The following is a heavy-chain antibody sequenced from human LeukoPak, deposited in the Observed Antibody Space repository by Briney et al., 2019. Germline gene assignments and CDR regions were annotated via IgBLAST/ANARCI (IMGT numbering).Heavy chain of an antibody. CDR1: GGSISSYY. D-gene: IGHD4-17*01. V-gene: IGHV4-59*01. CDR3: ARSDYGDYPYYFDY. CDR2: IYYSGST. J-gene: IGHJ4*02. Sequence: SQTLSLTCTVSGGSISSYYWSWIRQPPGKGLEWIGYIYYSGSTNYNPSLKSRVTISVDTSKNQFSLKLSSVTAADTAVYYCARSDYGDYPYYFDYWGQGTLVTVSS.